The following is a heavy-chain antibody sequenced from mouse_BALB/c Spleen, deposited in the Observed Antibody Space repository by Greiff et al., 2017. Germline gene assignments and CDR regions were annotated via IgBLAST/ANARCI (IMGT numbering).Heavy chain of an antibody. J-gene: IGHJ2*01. CDR2: IYPGSGNT. D-gene: IGHD2-14*01. Sequence: QVQLQQSGAELVRPGPSVKISCKASGYAFTNYWLGWVKQRPGHGLEWIGDIYPGSGNTYYNEKFKGKATLTADKSSSTAYMQLSSLTSEDSAVYFCARGDYRYLHFDYWGQGTTLTVSS. CDR3: ARGDYRYLHFDY. V-gene: IGHV1-63*01. CDR1: GYAFTNYW.